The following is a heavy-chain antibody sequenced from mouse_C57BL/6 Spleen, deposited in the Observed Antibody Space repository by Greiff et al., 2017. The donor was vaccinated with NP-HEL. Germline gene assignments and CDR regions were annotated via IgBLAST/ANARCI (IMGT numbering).Heavy chain of an antibody. CDR2: IWSGGST. D-gene: IGHD2-4*01. CDR1: GFSLTSYG. J-gene: IGHJ3*01. V-gene: IGHV2-2*01. CDR3: ARNAYYDYGLAY. Sequence: VKVEESGPGLVQPSQSLSITCTVSGFSLTSYGVHWVRQSPGKGLEWLGVIWSGGSTDYNAAFISRLSISKDNSKSQVFFKMNSLQADDTAIYYCARNAYYDYGLAYWGQGTLVTVSA.